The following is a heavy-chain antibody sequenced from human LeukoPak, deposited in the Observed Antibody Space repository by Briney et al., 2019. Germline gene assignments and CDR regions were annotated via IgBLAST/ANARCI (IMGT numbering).Heavy chain of an antibody. J-gene: IGHJ6*03. V-gene: IGHV1-69*06. CDR3: ARGPTAMVRGVPSYYYMDV. CDR2: IIPIFGTA. D-gene: IGHD3-10*01. CDR1: GYTFTSYA. Sequence: GASVKVSCKASGYTFTSYAITWVRQAPGQGLEWMGGIIPIFGTANYAQKFQGRVTITADKSTSTAYMELSSLRSEDTAVYYCARGPTAMVRGVPSYYYMDVWGKGTTVTVSS.